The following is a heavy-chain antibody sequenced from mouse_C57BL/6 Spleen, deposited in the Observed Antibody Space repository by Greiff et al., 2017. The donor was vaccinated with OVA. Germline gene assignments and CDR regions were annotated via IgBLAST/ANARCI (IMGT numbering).Heavy chain of an antibody. CDR2: INPYNGGT. Sequence: EVKLVESGPVLVKPGASVKMSCKASGYTFTDYYMNWVKQSHGKSLEWIGVINPYNGGTSYNQKFKGKATLTVDKSSSTAYMELNSLTSEDSAVYYCARDYYGSSSFAYWGQGTLVTVSA. V-gene: IGHV1-19*01. D-gene: IGHD1-1*01. CDR3: ARDYYGSSSFAY. J-gene: IGHJ3*01. CDR1: GYTFTDYY.